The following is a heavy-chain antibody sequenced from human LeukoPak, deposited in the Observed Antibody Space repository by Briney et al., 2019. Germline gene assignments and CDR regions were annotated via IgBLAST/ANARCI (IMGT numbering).Heavy chain of an antibody. V-gene: IGHV4-38-2*01. Sequence: SETLSLTCSFSGYSISSGYYWGWIRQPPGQGLEWIGNIYHSGSTYYNPSLKSRVTISVDTSKNQFSLKLSSVTAADTAVYYCARTTMVRGTYYMDVWGKGTTVTISS. CDR2: IYHSGST. D-gene: IGHD3-10*01. CDR1: GYSISSGYY. CDR3: ARTTMVRGTYYMDV. J-gene: IGHJ6*03.